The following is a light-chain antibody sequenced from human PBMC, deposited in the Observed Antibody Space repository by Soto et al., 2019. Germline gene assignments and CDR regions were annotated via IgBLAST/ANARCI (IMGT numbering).Light chain of an antibody. V-gene: IGKV1-5*01. J-gene: IGKJ1*01. CDR3: QQYIDVPRT. CDR2: GAS. CDR1: QSIRNW. Sequence: DIPMTQSPSTLSASVGDRVTITCRASQSIRNWLAWYQDKPGKAPKLLIYGASSLESGVPSRFSGSGSGTEFTLTIGGLQPDDFATYYCQQYIDVPRTFGQGTKVEIK.